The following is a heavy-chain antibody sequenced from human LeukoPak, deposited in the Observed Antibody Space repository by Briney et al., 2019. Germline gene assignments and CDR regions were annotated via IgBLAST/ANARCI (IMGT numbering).Heavy chain of an antibody. CDR2: INPTGTRT. J-gene: IGHJ4*02. CDR3: ARDLVYYDSLPETVLFDY. Sequence: ASVKVSCKASGYTFINSWMHWVRQAPGQGLEWIGLINPTGTRTGYAQKFQGRVTMTRDMSTSTDYMELSSLRSEDTAVYYCARDLVYYDSLPETVLFDYWGQGTLVTVSS. CDR1: GYTFINSW. V-gene: IGHV1-46*01. D-gene: IGHD3-22*01.